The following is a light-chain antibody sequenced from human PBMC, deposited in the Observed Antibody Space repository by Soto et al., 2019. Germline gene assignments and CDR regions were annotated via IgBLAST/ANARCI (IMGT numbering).Light chain of an antibody. V-gene: IGLV2-23*02. Sequence: QSALTQPASVSGSPGQSITISCIGTSSDVGGYNFVSWYQQHPGKAPKLMIYEVSNRPSGVSNRFSGSKSGNTASLTISGLQAEDEADYYCCSYAGSSTYVFGTATKVTVL. CDR1: SSDVGGYNF. CDR3: CSYAGSSTYV. CDR2: EVS. J-gene: IGLJ1*01.